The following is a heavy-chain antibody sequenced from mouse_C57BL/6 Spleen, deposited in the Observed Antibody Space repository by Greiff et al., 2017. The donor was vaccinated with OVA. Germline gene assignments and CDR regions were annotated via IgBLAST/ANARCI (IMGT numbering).Heavy chain of an antibody. CDR2: IYPGDGDT. J-gene: IGHJ2*01. D-gene: IGHD4-1*01. V-gene: IGHV1-82*01. CDR3: ARVNWDVGYFDY. CDR1: GYAFSSSW. Sequence: VQLQQSGPELVKPGASVKISCQASGYAFSSSWMNWVKQRPGTGLEWLGRIYPGDGDTNYNGKFKGKATLTADKSSSTAYMQLSSLTSEDSAVYFCARVNWDVGYFDYWGQGTTLTVSS.